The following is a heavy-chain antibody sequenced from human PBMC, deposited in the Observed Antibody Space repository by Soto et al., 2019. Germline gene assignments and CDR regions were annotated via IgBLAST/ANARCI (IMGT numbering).Heavy chain of an antibody. D-gene: IGHD2-15*01. Sequence: PSETLSLTCAVYGESFSAYYWSWIRQPPGKGLEWIAAINHSGSTNYNPSLMSRVTISVDTSKNQFSLKLSSVTAADTGVYYCARPSDDFGGSSVDLWGQGTLVTVSS. V-gene: IGHV4-34*01. CDR1: GESFSAYY. CDR2: INHSGST. J-gene: IGHJ5*02. CDR3: ARPSDDFGGSSVDL.